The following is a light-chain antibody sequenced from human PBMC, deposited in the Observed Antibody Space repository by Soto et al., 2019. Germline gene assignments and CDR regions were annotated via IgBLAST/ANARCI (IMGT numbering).Light chain of an antibody. CDR2: RNN. J-gene: IGLJ3*02. CDR1: SSNIGSNY. V-gene: IGLV1-47*01. CDR3: AAWDDSLSGWV. Sequence: QSVLTQPPSASGTPGQRVTISCSGSSSNIGSNYVYWYQQLPGTAPKLLIYRNNQRPSGVPDRFSGSKSGTSASLAIRGLRSEDESDYYCAAWDDSLSGWVFGGGTKVTVL.